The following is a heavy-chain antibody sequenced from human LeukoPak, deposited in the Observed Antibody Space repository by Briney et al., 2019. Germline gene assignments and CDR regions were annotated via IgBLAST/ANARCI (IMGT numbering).Heavy chain of an antibody. CDR2: IYTSGST. CDR3: ARDSGQHRGYDWSH. Sequence: SETLSLTCTVSGDSISSYFWTWIRQPAGKGLEWIGRIYTSGSTNYNSSLQSRVTMSVDTSKNQFSLKLTSVTAADTAVYFCARDSGQHRGYDWSHWGQGTLVTVSS. V-gene: IGHV4-4*07. CDR1: GDSISSYF. J-gene: IGHJ4*02. D-gene: IGHD5-12*01.